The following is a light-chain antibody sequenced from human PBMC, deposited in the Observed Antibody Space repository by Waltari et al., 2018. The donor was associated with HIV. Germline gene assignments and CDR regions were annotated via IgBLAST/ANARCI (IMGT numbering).Light chain of an antibody. J-gene: IGLJ2*01. Sequence: QSALTQPRSVSGSPGQSVTISCTGSSSDVGGYNYVSWYQPHPGKAPKLMIFDVNTRPSGVPGRFSGSKSGNTASLTISGLEAEDEGDYFCSSYAGRYNYVFGGGTSLTVL. V-gene: IGLV2-11*01. CDR2: DVN. CDR1: SSDVGGYNY. CDR3: SSYAGRYNYV.